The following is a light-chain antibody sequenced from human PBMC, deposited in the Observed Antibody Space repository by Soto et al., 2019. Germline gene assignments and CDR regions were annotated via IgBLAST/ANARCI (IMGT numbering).Light chain of an antibody. CDR3: HQRQSWPRT. CDR2: YTS. J-gene: IGKJ1*01. Sequence: EIVLTQAPATLSSSPGETATLSCGASQYVGTRLAWYQHKPGQAPRLLIYYTSNRATGIPARFSGSGSGTDFTLTINSLAPEDFAIYYCHQRQSWPRTFGQGIKVDIK. CDR1: QYVGTR. V-gene: IGKV3-11*01.